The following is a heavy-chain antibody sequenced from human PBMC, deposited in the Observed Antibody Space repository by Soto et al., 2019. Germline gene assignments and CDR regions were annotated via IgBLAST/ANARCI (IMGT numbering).Heavy chain of an antibody. D-gene: IGHD1-26*01. CDR1: GFSFSTYS. Sequence: EEQLVESGGGLVQPGGSLRLSCAASGFSFSTYSMNWVRQAPGKGLEWVSYISTRSNSIYYADAVKGRFTVFRDNAKNSLFLQMNRLRDEDTAVYFCARAKYGGDYSPFDNWCQGRLVTVSS. CDR2: ISTRSNSI. CDR3: ARAKYGGDYSPFDN. J-gene: IGHJ4*02. V-gene: IGHV3-48*02.